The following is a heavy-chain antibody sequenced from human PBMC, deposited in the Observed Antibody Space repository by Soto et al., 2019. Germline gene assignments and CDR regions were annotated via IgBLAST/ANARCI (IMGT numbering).Heavy chain of an antibody. CDR3: AKAGGGFGDFVHH. V-gene: IGHV3-30*18. D-gene: IGHD3-10*01. Sequence: PGGSLRLSCAASGFTFSSYGMHWVRQAPGKGLEWVTGILYDGSDKYYADSVKGRFTISRENPKNTLYLQMNSLRTEDSAVYYCAKAGGGFGDFVHHWGQGTPVTVSS. J-gene: IGHJ4*02. CDR1: GFTFSSYG. CDR2: ILYDGSDK.